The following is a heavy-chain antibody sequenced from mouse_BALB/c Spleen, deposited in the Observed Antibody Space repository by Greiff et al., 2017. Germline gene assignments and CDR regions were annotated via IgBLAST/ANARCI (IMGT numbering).Heavy chain of an antibody. CDR1: GFNIKDTY. D-gene: IGHD2-4*01. CDR3: ARIYYDYSHFY. CDR2: IDPANGNT. Sequence: EVKLVESGAELVKPGASVKLSCTASGFNIKDTYMHWVKQRPEQGLEWIGRIDPANGNTKYDPKFQGKATITADTSSNTAYLQLSSLTSEDTAVYYCARIYYDYSHFYWGQGTLVTVSA. J-gene: IGHJ3*01. V-gene: IGHV14-3*02.